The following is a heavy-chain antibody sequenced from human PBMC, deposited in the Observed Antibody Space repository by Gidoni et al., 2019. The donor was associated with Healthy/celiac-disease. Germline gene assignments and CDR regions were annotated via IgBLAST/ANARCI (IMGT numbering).Heavy chain of an antibody. CDR3: ARHDYDLLASY. CDR1: GGSISSSSYY. CDR2: IYYSGST. D-gene: IGHD3-9*01. V-gene: IGHV4-39*01. Sequence: QLQLQESGPGLVKPSETLSLTCTVSGGSISSSSYYWGWIRQPPGKGLEWIGSIYYSGSTYYNPSLKSRVTISVDTSKNQFSLKLSSVTAADTAVYYCARHDYDLLASYWGQGTLVTVSS. J-gene: IGHJ4*02.